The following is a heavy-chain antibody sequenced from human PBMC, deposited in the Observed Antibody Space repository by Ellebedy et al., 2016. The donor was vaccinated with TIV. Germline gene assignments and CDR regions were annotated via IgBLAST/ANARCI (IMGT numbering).Heavy chain of an antibody. J-gene: IGHJ4*02. CDR3: ARDVSNDYGYFDY. D-gene: IGHD4-17*01. V-gene: IGHV3-23*01. Sequence: PGGSLRLSCAASGFTFSSYAMSWVRQAPGKGLEWVSAISGSGGSTYYADSVKGRFTISRDNSKNTLYLQMNSLRAEDTAVYYCARDVSNDYGYFDYWGQGTLVTVSS. CDR2: ISGSGGST. CDR1: GFTFSSYA.